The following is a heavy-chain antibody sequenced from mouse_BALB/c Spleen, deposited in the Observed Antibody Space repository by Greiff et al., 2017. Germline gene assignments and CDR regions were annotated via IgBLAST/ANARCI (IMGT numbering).Heavy chain of an antibody. CDR2: IYPGGGYT. V-gene: IGHV1-63*02. CDR1: GYTFSSCW. D-gene: IGHD2-12*01. J-gene: IGHJ3*01. Sequence: VQLQQSGAELMKPGASVKISCKATGYTFSSCWIEWVKQRPGHGLEWIGDIYPGGGYTNYNEKFKGKATLTADTSSSTAYMQLSSLTSEDSAVYFCASGVYAGSAYWGQGTLVTVSA. CDR3: ASGVYAGSAY.